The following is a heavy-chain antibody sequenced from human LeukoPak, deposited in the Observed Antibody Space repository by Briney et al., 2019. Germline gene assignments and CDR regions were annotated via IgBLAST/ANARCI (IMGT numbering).Heavy chain of an antibody. CDR1: GGSISSYY. CDR3: ARGRGVGPSDWFDP. J-gene: IGHJ5*02. Sequence: SETLSLTCTVSGGSISSYYWSWIRQPPGKGLEWIGYIYYSGSTNYNPSLKSRVTISVDTSKNQFSLKLSSVTAADTAVYYCARGRGVGPSDWFDPWGQGTLVTVSS. D-gene: IGHD3-10*01. V-gene: IGHV4-59*12. CDR2: IYYSGST.